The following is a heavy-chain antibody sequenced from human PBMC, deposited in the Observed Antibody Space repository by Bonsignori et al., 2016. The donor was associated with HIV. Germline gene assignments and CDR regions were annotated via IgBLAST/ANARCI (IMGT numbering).Heavy chain of an antibody. D-gene: IGHD3-16*01. CDR3: ASLRMETWGYYYYYYMDV. Sequence: WIRQPPGKGLEWIGYIYYSGSTNYNPSLKSRVTISVDTSKNQFSLKLSSVTAADTAVYYCASLRMETWGYYYYYYMDVWGKGTTVTVSS. CDR2: IYYSGST. V-gene: IGHV4-59*01. J-gene: IGHJ6*03.